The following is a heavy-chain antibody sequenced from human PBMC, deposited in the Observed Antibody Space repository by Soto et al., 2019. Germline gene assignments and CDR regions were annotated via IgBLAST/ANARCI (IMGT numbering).Heavy chain of an antibody. Sequence: QVQLVQSGAEVMQPGASVKVSCKASGYTFTSYYIQWVRQAPGQGLEWMGIINPSGGRTNYAQKFQGRGTMTRDTSTSTVYMELSSLRSEDTAIYYCSRGYPPRDQLGNLPGAFWGQGTLVTVSS. J-gene: IGHJ4*02. D-gene: IGHD1-1*01. CDR1: GYTFTSYY. V-gene: IGHV1-46*03. CDR2: INPSGGRT. CDR3: SRGYPPRDQLGNLPGAF.